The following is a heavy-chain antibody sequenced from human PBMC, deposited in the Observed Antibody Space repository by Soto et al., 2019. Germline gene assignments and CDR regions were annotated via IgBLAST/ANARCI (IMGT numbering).Heavy chain of an antibody. J-gene: IGHJ4*02. Sequence: SETLSLTCTVSGASISSRDYYWGWIRQTPWKGLEWIGNIDYNGVTYYNPSLKSRVTVSKDTSKNQFSLKVASVTAADTAIYYCGRVMIGTSRHTDSDYWGQGXQVT. CDR1: GASISSRDYY. V-gene: IGHV4-39*01. CDR2: IDYNGVT. D-gene: IGHD2-8*01. CDR3: GRVMIGTSRHTDSDY.